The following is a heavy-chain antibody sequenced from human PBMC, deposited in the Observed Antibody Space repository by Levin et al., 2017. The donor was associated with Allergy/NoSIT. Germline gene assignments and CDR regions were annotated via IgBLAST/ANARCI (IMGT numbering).Heavy chain of an antibody. CDR2: IYYSGRT. CDR3: ARRNIASVAVNYCDP. V-gene: IGHV4-39*01. Sequence: HSQTLSLTCIVSGGSINSSSHYWDWIRQPPGKGLEWIGSIYYSGRTYYNPSLKSRVSISVDTSRFSLRLTSVTATDTAVYYCARRNIASVAVNYCDPWGQGILVTVSS. J-gene: IGHJ5*02. CDR1: GGSINSSSHY. D-gene: IGHD6-13*01.